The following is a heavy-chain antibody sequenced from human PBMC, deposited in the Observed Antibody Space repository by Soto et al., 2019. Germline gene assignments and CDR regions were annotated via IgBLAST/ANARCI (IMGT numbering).Heavy chain of an antibody. J-gene: IGHJ2*01. CDR3: ALEYSSSSRYLYFDV. D-gene: IGHD6-6*01. CDR1: GGTFSSYA. CDR2: ISPIAGTV. V-gene: IGHV1-69*01. Sequence: QVQLVQSGAEVKKPGSSVKVSCKVSGGTFSSYAICWVRQAPGQGLEWMGGISPIAGTVHYAQKFQGRVTITADEATTTVYMELSSLRSEEAAVYYCALEYSSSSRYLYFDVWGRGTLVTVSS.